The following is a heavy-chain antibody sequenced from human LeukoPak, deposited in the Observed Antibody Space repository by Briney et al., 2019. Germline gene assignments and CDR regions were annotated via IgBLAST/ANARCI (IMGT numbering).Heavy chain of an antibody. CDR2: IYSDGNT. CDR1: AFTVTRNF. J-gene: IGHJ4*02. Sequence: GGSLRLSCAASAFTVTRNFMSWVRQAPGKGLKWVSVIYSDGNTYYADSVKGRFTVSRDTSKNTMSLQMNSLRGEDTAVYYCARGGSDDWKRFDSWGQGTLVTVSP. CDR3: ARGGSDDWKRFDS. D-gene: IGHD1-1*01. V-gene: IGHV3-53*01.